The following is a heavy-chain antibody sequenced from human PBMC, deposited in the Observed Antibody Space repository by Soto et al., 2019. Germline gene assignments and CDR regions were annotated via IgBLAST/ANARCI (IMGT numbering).Heavy chain of an antibody. V-gene: IGHV1-3*01. CDR3: ARSDSGYVSDY. CDR1: GYTFTSYA. CDR2: INAGNGNT. Sequence: ASVKVSCKASGYTFTSYAMHWVRQAPGQRLEWMGWINAGNGNTKYSQKFQGRVTMTTDTSTSTAYMELRSLRSDDTAVYYCARSDSGYVSDYWGQGTLVTVSS. J-gene: IGHJ4*02. D-gene: IGHD5-12*01.